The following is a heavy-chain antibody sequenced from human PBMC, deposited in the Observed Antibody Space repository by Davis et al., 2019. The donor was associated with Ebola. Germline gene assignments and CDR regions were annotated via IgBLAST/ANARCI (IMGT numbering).Heavy chain of an antibody. V-gene: IGHV3-30*02. Sequence: GESLKISCAASGFTFSSYGMHWVRQAPGKGLEWVAFIRYDGSNKYYADSVKGRFTISRDNSKNTLYLQMNSLRAEDTAVYYCARSVRNYDSSGVVPSDIWGQGTMVTVSS. J-gene: IGHJ3*02. CDR2: IRYDGSNK. CDR1: GFTFSSYG. CDR3: ARSVRNYDSSGVVPSDI. D-gene: IGHD3-22*01.